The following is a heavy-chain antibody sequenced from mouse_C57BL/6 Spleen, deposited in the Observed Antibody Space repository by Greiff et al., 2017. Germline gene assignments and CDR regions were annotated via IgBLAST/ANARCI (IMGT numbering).Heavy chain of an antibody. V-gene: IGHV5-15*01. CDR3: ARMGGYDYDGDFAY. CDR1: GFTFSDYG. D-gene: IGHD2-4*01. CDR2: ISNLAYSI. J-gene: IGHJ3*01. Sequence: EVQGVESGGGLVQPGGSLKLSCAASGFTFSDYGMAWVRQAPRKGPEWVAFISNLAYSIYYADTVTGRFTISRENAKNTLYLEMRSLRSEDTAMYYCARMGGYDYDGDFAYWGQGTLVTVSA.